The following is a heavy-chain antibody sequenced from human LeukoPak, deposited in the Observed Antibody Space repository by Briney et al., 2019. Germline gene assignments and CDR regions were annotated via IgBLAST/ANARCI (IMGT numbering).Heavy chain of an antibody. D-gene: IGHD6-13*01. Sequence: ASVKVSCKVSGYTFTRDGVTWVRQAPGQGLEWMGWISAYNARTNYSQKFQGRVTMTTDTSTSTAYMELRSLRSDDTAVYYCATRETRGYLVLAAAAGLLDYWGQGTLVTVSS. CDR2: ISAYNART. CDR1: GYTFTRDG. J-gene: IGHJ4*02. V-gene: IGHV1-18*01. CDR3: ATRETRGYLVLAAAAGLLDY.